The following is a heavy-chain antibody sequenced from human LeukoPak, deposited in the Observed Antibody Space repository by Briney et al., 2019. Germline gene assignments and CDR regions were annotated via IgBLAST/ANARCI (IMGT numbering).Heavy chain of an antibody. CDR2: IYYSGST. Sequence: SETLSLTCTVSGGSISSYYWSWIRQPPGKGLEWIGYIYYSGSTNYNPSLKSRVTISVDTSKRQFSLKLSPVTAADTAVYFCARADYFYSSGSFDPWGQGTLVTVSS. D-gene: IGHD3-22*01. V-gene: IGHV4-59*12. J-gene: IGHJ5*02. CDR1: GGSISSYY. CDR3: ARADYFYSSGSFDP.